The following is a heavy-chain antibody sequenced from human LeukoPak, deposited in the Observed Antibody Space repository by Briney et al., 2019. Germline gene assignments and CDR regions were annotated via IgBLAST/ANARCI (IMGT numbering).Heavy chain of an antibody. CDR3: VPEGFDI. J-gene: IGHJ3*02. V-gene: IGHV3-23*01. CDR1: GFTFSSYA. Sequence: PGGSLRLSCAASGFTFSSYAMHWVRQAPGQGLEWISIISGSGSSAYYADSVKGRFIVSRDNFKNTVNLEMSSLRVEDTAVYYCVPEGFDIWGQGKMVTVSS. CDR2: ISGSGSSA.